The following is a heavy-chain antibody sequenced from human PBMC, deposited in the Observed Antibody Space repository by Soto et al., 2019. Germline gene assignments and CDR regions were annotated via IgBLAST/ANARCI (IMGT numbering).Heavy chain of an antibody. V-gene: IGHV3-30-3*01. Sequence: PGGSLRLSCAASGFTFSSYAMHWVRQAPGKGLERVAVISYDGSNKYYADSVKGRFTISRDNSKNTLYLQMNSLRAEDTAVYYCARDRTFGISGVVTPWGGMDVWGQGTTVTVSS. CDR2: ISYDGSNK. CDR3: ARDRTFGISGVVTPWGGMDV. J-gene: IGHJ6*02. D-gene: IGHD3-3*01. CDR1: GFTFSSYA.